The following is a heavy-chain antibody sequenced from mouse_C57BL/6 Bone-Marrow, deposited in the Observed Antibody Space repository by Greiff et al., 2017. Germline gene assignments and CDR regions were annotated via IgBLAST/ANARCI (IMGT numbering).Heavy chain of an antibody. Sequence: DVMLVESGGGLVKPGGSLKLSCAASGFTFSSYAMSWVRQTPEKRLEWVATISDGGSYTNYPDNVKGRFTISRDNAKNNLYLQMSHLKSEDTAMYYCARALWHWYFDVWGTGTTVTVSS. CDR1: GFTFSSYA. D-gene: IGHD1-1*01. J-gene: IGHJ1*03. V-gene: IGHV5-4*03. CDR2: ISDGGSYT. CDR3: ARALWHWYFDV.